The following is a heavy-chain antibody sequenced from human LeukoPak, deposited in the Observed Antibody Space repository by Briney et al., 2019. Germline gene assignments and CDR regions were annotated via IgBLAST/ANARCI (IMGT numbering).Heavy chain of an antibody. CDR1: GYTFTSYG. D-gene: IGHD2-15*01. J-gene: IGHJ3*02. CDR3: ARDVAPRLGRGAFDI. CDR2: ISAYNGNT. V-gene: IGHV1-18*01. Sequence: ASVKVSCKASGYTFTSYGISWVRQAPGQGLEWMGWISAYNGNTNYAQKLQGRVTMTTDTSTSTAYMELRSLRSDDTAVYYCARDVAPRLGRGAFDIWGQGTMVTVSS.